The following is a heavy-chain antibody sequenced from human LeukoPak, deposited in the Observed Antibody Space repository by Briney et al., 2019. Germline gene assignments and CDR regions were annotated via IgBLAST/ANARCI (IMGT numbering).Heavy chain of an antibody. D-gene: IGHD7-27*01. Sequence: PGGSLRLSCAASGFTFSSYGMHWVRQAPGKGLEWVAVISYDGSNKYYADSVKGRFTISRDNSKNTLYLQMNSLRAEDTAVYYCAKSRSGGWGNWFDPWGQGTLVTVSS. V-gene: IGHV3-30*18. J-gene: IGHJ5*02. CDR3: AKSRSGGWGNWFDP. CDR1: GFTFSSYG. CDR2: ISYDGSNK.